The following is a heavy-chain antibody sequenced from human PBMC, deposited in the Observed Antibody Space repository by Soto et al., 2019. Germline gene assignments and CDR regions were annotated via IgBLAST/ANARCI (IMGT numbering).Heavy chain of an antibody. Sequence: VQLVESGGGVVQPGRSLRLSCAASGFTFSDYAMHWVRQAPGKGLEWVAVVSHDGRNTHYADSVKGRFTISRDSSKNTVSLERTSLRAEDTDDYYCARGGRQWLVTSDFNYWGQGALVTVSS. CDR3: ARGGRQWLVTSDFNY. J-gene: IGHJ4*02. CDR1: GFTFSDYA. D-gene: IGHD6-19*01. V-gene: IGHV3-30*03. CDR2: VSHDGRNT.